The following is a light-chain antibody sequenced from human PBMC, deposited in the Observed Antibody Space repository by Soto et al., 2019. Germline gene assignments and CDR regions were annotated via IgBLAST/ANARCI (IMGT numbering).Light chain of an antibody. Sequence: EIVLTQSPGTLSLSPGERATLSCRASQSLSSNYLAWYQQKPGQAPRLLIYVASSRATGIPDRFSGSGSGTGLILTSSRLEPEDFAVFYCHQCDSSPWTFGQGTKVQIK. J-gene: IGKJ1*01. CDR1: QSLSSNY. CDR2: VAS. CDR3: HQCDSSPWT. V-gene: IGKV3-20*01.